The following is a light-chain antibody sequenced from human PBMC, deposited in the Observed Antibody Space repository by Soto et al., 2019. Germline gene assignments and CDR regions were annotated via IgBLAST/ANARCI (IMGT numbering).Light chain of an antibody. V-gene: IGKV3-20*01. CDR2: GAS. Sequence: EIVLTQSPCTLSLSPGERATLSCRASQSVNSTSLAWYQQKPGQAPRLLIHGASSRATGIPDRFSGSGSGTDFTLTISRLGPEDFAVYFCQRYSDSLWTFGQGTKVEIK. J-gene: IGKJ1*01. CDR1: QSVNSTS. CDR3: QRYSDSLWT.